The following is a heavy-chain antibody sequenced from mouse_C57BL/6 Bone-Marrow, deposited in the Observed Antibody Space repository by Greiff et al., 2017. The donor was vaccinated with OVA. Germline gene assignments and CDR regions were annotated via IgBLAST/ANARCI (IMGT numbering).Heavy chain of an antibody. Sequence: VQLQQPGAELVRPGSSVKLSCKASGYTFTSYWMDWVKQRPGQGLEWIGNIYPSDSETHYTQKFKDKATLTVDKSSSTAYMQLSSLTSEDSAVEYCARSPPHYYGSSFDYWGQGTTRTGSA. CDR2: IYPSDSET. CDR1: GYTFTSYW. CDR3: ARSPPHYYGSSFDY. D-gene: IGHD1-1*01. V-gene: IGHV1-61*01. J-gene: IGHJ2*01.